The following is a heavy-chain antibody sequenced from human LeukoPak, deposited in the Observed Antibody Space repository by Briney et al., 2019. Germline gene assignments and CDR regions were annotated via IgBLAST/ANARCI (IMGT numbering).Heavy chain of an antibody. CDR3: ARGLTIDYGDYADFQH. CDR2: ISYDGSNK. Sequence: PGRSLRLSCAASGFTFSSYAMHWVRQAPGKGLEWVAVISYDGSNKYYADSVKGRFTISRDNSKNTLYLQMNSLSAEDTAVYYCARGLTIDYGDYADFQHWGQGTLVTVSS. V-gene: IGHV3-30-3*01. J-gene: IGHJ1*01. D-gene: IGHD4-17*01. CDR1: GFTFSSYA.